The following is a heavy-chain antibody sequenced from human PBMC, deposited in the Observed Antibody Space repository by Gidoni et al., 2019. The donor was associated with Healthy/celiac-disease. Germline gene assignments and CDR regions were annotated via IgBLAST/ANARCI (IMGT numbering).Heavy chain of an antibody. CDR3: ARVGLYNWNDYDRAFDI. CDR2: IYHSGST. Sequence: QVQLQESCPGLVKPSGTLSLTCAVSGGSISSSNWWSWVRQPPGKGLEWIGEIYHSGSTNYNPSLKGRVTISVDKSKNQFSLKLSSVTAADTAVYYCARVGLYNWNDYDRAFDIWGQGTMVTVSS. V-gene: IGHV4-4*02. D-gene: IGHD1-1*01. CDR1: GGSISSSNW. J-gene: IGHJ3*02.